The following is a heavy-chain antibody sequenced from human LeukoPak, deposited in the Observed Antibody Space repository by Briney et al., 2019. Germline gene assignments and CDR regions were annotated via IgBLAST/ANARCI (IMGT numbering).Heavy chain of an antibody. CDR1: RFTFSSYA. V-gene: IGHV3-33*06. CDR3: VKERGPFDAFDI. CDR2: IWSDGINR. J-gene: IGHJ3*02. Sequence: GGSLRLSCAASRFTFSSYAMSWVRQAPGKGLEWVAVIWSDGINRFYADSVRGRFIFSRDNSKNTLSLQMNNLRAEDTAVYYCVKERGPFDAFDIWGHGTMVTVSS.